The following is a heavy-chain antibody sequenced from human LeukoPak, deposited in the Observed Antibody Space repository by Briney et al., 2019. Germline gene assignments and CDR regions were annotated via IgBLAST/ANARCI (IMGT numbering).Heavy chain of an antibody. CDR2: GYYSGST. J-gene: IGHJ4*02. CDR1: GGSISSSTYY. Sequence: SETLSLTCTVSGGSISSSTYYWGWIRQPPGKGLEWIGSGYYSGSTYYNPSLKSRVTISVDTSKNQFSLKLSSVTAADTAVYYCARHRSVAGQDYFDYWGQGTLVTVSS. D-gene: IGHD6-19*01. CDR3: ARHRSVAGQDYFDY. V-gene: IGHV4-39*01.